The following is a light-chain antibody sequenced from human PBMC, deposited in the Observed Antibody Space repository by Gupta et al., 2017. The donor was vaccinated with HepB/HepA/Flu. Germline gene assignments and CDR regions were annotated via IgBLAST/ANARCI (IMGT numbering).Light chain of an antibody. V-gene: IGLV2-23*02. CDR3: CSYAGSSTVV. Sequence: QSALTQPASVSGSPGQSITISCTGTSSDVGSYNLVSWYHPHAGQAHKLMIYEVSKRPAGVSNRFSGSKSGNTASLTISVPQAEDAADYYCCSYAGSSTVVFGGGTKLTVL. J-gene: IGLJ2*01. CDR2: EVS. CDR1: SSDVGSYNL.